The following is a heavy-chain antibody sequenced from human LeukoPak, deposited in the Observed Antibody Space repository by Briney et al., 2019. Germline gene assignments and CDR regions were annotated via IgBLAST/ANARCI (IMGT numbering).Heavy chain of an antibody. V-gene: IGHV1-69*13. D-gene: IGHD3-22*01. J-gene: IGHJ4*02. CDR2: IAPIFGTA. Sequence: SVKVSCKASGGTFSRFTISWVRQAPGQGFEWMGGIAPIFGTANFAQKFQGRVSITADESTSTAFMELSSLRSEDTAVYYCATPPHYTYYYDSSGYDPGFDYWGQGTLVTVSS. CDR1: GGTFSRFT. CDR3: ATPPHYTYYYDSSGYDPGFDY.